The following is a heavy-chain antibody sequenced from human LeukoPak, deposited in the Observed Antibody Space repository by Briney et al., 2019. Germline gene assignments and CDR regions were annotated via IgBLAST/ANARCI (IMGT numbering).Heavy chain of an antibody. D-gene: IGHD5-24*01. V-gene: IGHV1-3*01. CDR3: ARDRDGYNLWDY. CDR1: GYTFTSYA. J-gene: IGHJ4*02. CDR2: INAGNGNT. Sequence: ASVKVPCKAFGYTFTSYAMHWVRQAPGQRLEWMGWINAGNGNTKYSQKFQGRVTITRDTSASTAYMELSSLRSEDTAVYYCARDRDGYNLWDYWGQGTLVTVSS.